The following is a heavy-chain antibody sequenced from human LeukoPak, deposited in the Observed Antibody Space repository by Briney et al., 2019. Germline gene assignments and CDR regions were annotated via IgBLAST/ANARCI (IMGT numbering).Heavy chain of an antibody. CDR3: ARGGGYGSDL. V-gene: IGHV3-7*04. J-gene: IGHJ5*02. D-gene: IGHD3-10*01. CDR2: IRQDGSEK. Sequence: GGSLRLSCAASGLTFSSYWMSWVRQAPGKGLEWVANIRQDGSEKYHVDSVKGRFTISRDNAKNSVYLQMNSLRVEDTAVYYCARGGGYGSDLWGQGTLVTVSS. CDR1: GLTFSSYW.